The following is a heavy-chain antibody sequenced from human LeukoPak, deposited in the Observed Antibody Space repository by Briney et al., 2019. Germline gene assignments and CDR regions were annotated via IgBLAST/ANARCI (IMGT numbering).Heavy chain of an antibody. Sequence: ASVKISCKASGYTFTSYGISWVRQAPGQGLEWMGWISAYNGNTNYAQKLQGRVTMTTDTSTSTAYMELRSLRSDDTAVYYCSRETGRSSSPKDYFDYWGQGTLVTVSS. CDR1: GYTFTSYG. CDR2: ISAYNGNT. D-gene: IGHD6-13*01. CDR3: SRETGRSSSPKDYFDY. J-gene: IGHJ4*02. V-gene: IGHV1-18*01.